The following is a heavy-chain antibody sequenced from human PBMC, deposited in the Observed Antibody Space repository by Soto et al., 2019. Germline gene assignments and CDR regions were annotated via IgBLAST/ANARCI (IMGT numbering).Heavy chain of an antibody. Sequence: ASVKVSCKASGYTFTSYCMHWVRQAPGQGLDWMGIINPSGGSTNYNPSLKSRVTISVDKSKNQFSLKLSSVTAADTAVYYCARMVRVRYDILTGLGYYYYGMDVWGQGTTVTVSS. CDR3: ARMVRVRYDILTGLGYYYYGMDV. J-gene: IGHJ6*02. CDR2: INPSGGST. CDR1: GYTFTSYC. D-gene: IGHD3-9*01. V-gene: IGHV1-46*01.